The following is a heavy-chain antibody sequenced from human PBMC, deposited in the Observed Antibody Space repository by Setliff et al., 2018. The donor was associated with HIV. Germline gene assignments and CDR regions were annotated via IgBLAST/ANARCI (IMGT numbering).Heavy chain of an antibody. CDR2: MHPNTGAT. CDR1: GYTFSDYN. Sequence: ASVKVSCKAAGYTFSDYNIHWMRQAPGQAFEWMGWMHPNTGATSYAQKFQGRVSMTRDMSISTAYMELARLRSDDSAVYYCARIDPTAYHYHMDVWGKGTTVTVAS. D-gene: IGHD3-9*01. V-gene: IGHV1-2*02. J-gene: IGHJ6*03. CDR3: ARIDPTAYHYHMDV.